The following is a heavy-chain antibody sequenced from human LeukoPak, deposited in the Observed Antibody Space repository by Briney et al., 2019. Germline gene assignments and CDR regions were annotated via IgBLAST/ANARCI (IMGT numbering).Heavy chain of an antibody. CDR2: IYYSGST. CDR3: ARVLRGLVDY. CDR1: GGSFSGYY. V-gene: IGHV4-59*01. Sequence: SETLSLTCAVYGGSFSGYYWSWIRQPPGKGLEWIGYIYYSGSTNYNPSLKSRVTISVDTSKNQFSLKLSSVTAADTAVYYCARVLRGLVDYWGQGTLVTVSS. J-gene: IGHJ4*02.